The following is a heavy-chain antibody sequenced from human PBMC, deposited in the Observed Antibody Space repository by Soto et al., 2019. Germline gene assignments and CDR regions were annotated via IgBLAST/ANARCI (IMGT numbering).Heavy chain of an antibody. CDR3: ARRLYSSSPIDY. V-gene: IGHV4-39*01. J-gene: IGHJ4*02. CDR2: IYYSGST. Sequence: QLQLQESGPGLVKPSETLSLTCTVSGGSISSSSYYWGWIRQPPGKGLEWIGSIYYSGSTYYNPSLKSRVIISVDTSKNQFSLKLSSVTAADTAVYYCARRLYSSSPIDYWGQGTLVTVSS. D-gene: IGHD6-6*01. CDR1: GGSISSSSYY.